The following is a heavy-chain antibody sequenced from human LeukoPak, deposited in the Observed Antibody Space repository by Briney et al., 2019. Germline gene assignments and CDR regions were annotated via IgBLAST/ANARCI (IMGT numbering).Heavy chain of an antibody. D-gene: IGHD3-9*01. Sequence: SETLSLTCTVSGGSLSSYYRSWIRQPPGKGLEWVWYIYYSGSTNYNPSLKSRVTISVDTSKNLVSLKLSSVTAADTAVYYCARVCVLRYFDWFPEWFDPWGQGTLVTVSS. CDR2: IYYSGST. V-gene: IGHV4-59*01. J-gene: IGHJ5*02. CDR1: GGSLSSYY. CDR3: ARVCVLRYFDWFPEWFDP.